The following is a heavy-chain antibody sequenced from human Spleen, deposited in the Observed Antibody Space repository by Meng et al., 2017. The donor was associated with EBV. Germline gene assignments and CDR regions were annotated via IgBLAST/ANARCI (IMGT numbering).Heavy chain of an antibody. V-gene: IGHV1-3*01. Sequence: QVQLVQSGAEMKKPGASVKVSCEASGYRFTNYAIHWVRQAPGQSLEWMGWINPGNGNTKYSQKLQGRVTMTTDTYTSTAYMELRGLRSDDTAVYYCARNPLSGYSGYDYWGQGTLVTVSS. CDR3: ARNPLSGYSGYDY. J-gene: IGHJ4*02. CDR2: INPGNGNT. CDR1: GYRFTNYA. D-gene: IGHD5-12*01.